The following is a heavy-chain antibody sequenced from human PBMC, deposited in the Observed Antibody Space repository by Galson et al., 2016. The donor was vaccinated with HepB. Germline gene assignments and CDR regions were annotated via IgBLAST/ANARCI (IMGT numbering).Heavy chain of an antibody. D-gene: IGHD3-10*01. V-gene: IGHV1-18*01. CDR1: GYTSTPYG. Sequence: SVKVSCKASGYTSTPYGINWLRLASGQGLEWVGWISVSSGTTYYAQTFQDRVAMTRDRSTTTAYMELRSHTSDDTGVYYCAAEGTGGPPPPMDGWGQGAMVSVSS. J-gene: IGHJ4*02. CDR3: AAEGTGGPPPPMDG. CDR2: ISVSSGTT.